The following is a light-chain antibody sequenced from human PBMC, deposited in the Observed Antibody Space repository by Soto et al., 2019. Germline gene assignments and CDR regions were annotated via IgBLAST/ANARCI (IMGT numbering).Light chain of an antibody. CDR1: DNIRSR. CDR2: DAS. Sequence: DFQITRSSSNLSASVGDRVTSTCRASDNIRSRLVWFQLHPGKAPKLLIYDASSLESGVPQRFSGSGSGTEFNLTISSLQTDDFSTYYCQQYHRYWTFGQGTKVDIK. V-gene: IGKV1-5*01. J-gene: IGKJ1*01. CDR3: QQYHRYWT.